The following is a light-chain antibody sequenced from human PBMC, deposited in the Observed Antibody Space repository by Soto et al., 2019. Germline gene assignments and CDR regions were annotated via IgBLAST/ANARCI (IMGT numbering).Light chain of an antibody. CDR1: QSVAYN. CDR3: QQFNSYSPGA. CDR2: SSS. Sequence: EVVMTQSPATLSVSPGDRATLSCRATQSVAYNVAWYQQKPGQSPRLLIYSSSTRATGIPTRFSGSGSGTEFTLTISSLQPDDFATYYCQQFNSYSPGAFGQGTKVDIK. J-gene: IGKJ1*01. V-gene: IGKV3D-15*01.